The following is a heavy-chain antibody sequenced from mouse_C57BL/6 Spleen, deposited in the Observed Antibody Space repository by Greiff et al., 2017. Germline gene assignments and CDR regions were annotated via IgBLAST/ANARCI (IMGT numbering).Heavy chain of an antibody. CDR2: IYPRSGNT. CDR3: AISGDMSIGYYAMDY. V-gene: IGHV1-81*01. D-gene: IGHD3-1*01. CDR1: GYTFTSYG. Sequence: QVQLQQSGAELARPGASVKLSCKASGYTFTSYGISWVKQRTGQGLEWIGEIYPRSGNTYYNEKFKGKATLTADKSSSTAYMELRSLTSEDSAVYFCAISGDMSIGYYAMDYWGQGTSVTVSS. J-gene: IGHJ4*01.